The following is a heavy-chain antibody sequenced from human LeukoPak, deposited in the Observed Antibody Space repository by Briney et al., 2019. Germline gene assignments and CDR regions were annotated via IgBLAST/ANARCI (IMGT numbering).Heavy chain of an antibody. J-gene: IGHJ6*02. Sequence: ASVKVSCTASGYTFTSYDINWVRQATGHGLEWMGWMNPNSGNTGYAQKFQGRVTMTRNTSISTAYMELSSLRSEDTAVYYCARSLPYYDFWSGKIGYYYYGMDVWGQGTTVTVSS. CDR2: MNPNSGNT. CDR3: ARSLPYYDFWSGKIGYYYYGMDV. D-gene: IGHD3-3*01. CDR1: GYTFTSYD. V-gene: IGHV1-8*01.